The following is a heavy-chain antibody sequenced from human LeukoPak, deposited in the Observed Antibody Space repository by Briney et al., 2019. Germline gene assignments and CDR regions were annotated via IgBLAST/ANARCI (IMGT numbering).Heavy chain of an antibody. J-gene: IGHJ4*02. CDR2: ISGSGGST. Sequence: GGSLRLSCAASGFTFSSYGMSWVRQAPGKGLEWVSAISGSGGSTYYADSVKGRFTISRDNSKNTLHLQMNSLRAEDTAVYYCAKAGGVIRITMIAPPDYWGQGTLVTVSS. D-gene: IGHD3-22*01. CDR1: GFTFSSYG. CDR3: AKAGGVIRITMIAPPDY. V-gene: IGHV3-23*01.